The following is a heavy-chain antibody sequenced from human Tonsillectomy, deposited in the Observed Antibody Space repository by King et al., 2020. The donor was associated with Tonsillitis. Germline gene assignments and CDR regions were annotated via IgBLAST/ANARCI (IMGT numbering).Heavy chain of an antibody. CDR1: GFTFSSYG. D-gene: IGHD3-9*01. Sequence: VQLVQSGGGVVQPGRSLRLSCAASGFTFSSYGMHWVRQAPGKGLEWVAVISYDGSNKYYADSVKGRFTISRDNSKNTLYLQMNSLRAEDTAVYYCARGYYDILTGYFFYWGQGTLVTVSS. J-gene: IGHJ4*02. CDR3: ARGYYDILTGYFFY. V-gene: IGHV3-33*05. CDR2: ISYDGSNK.